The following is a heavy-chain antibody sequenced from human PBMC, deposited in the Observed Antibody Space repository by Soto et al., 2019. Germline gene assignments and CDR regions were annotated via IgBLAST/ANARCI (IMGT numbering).Heavy chain of an antibody. CDR3: ATGPEVRGVNLAQRGDY. CDR1: GGTFSSYA. V-gene: IGHV1-69*04. Sequence: SVKVSCKASGGTFSSYAISWVRQAPGQGLEWMGRIIPILGIANYAQKFQGRVTITADESTSTAYMELSSLRSEDTAVYYCATGPEVRGVNLAQRGDYWGQGTLVTVSS. J-gene: IGHJ4*02. D-gene: IGHD3-10*01. CDR2: IIPILGIA.